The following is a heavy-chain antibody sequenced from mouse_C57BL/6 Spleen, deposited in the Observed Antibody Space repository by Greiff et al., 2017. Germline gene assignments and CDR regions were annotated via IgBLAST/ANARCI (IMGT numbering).Heavy chain of an antibody. V-gene: IGHV1-75*01. D-gene: IGHD1-1*01. CDR2: IFPGSGST. Sequence: VQLQQSGPELVKPGASVKISCKASGYTFTDYYINWVKQRPGQGLEWIGWIFPGSGSTYYNEKFKGKATLTVDKSSSTAYMLLSRLTSEDSAVYFCANTVVADYYAMDYWGQGTSVTVSS. CDR1: GYTFTDYY. J-gene: IGHJ4*01. CDR3: ANTVVADYYAMDY.